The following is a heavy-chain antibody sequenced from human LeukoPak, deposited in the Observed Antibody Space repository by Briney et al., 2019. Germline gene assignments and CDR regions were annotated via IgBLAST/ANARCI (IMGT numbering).Heavy chain of an antibody. CDR3: ATFSFGDYYYYYGMDV. CDR1: GFTFSSYA. CDR2: ISGSGGST. D-gene: IGHD4-17*01. V-gene: IGHV3-23*01. J-gene: IGHJ6*02. Sequence: GGSLRLSCAASGFTFSSYAMSWVRQAPGKGLELVSAISGSGGSTYYADSVKGRFTISRDNSKNTLYLQMNSLRAEDTAVYYCATFSFGDYYYYYGMDVWGQGTTVTVSS.